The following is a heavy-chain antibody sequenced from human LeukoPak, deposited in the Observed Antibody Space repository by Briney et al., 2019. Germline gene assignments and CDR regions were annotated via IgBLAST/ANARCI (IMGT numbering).Heavy chain of an antibody. CDR2: IYYSGST. CDR3: ARERRQYYDFWSGYYTRGVVRSYYYYYMDV. V-gene: IGHV4-39*07. J-gene: IGHJ6*03. CDR1: GGSISSSSYY. Sequence: PSETLSLTCTVSGGSISSSSYYWGWIRQPPGTGLEWIGSIYYSGSTYYNPSLKSRVTISVDTSKNQFSLKLSSVTAADTAVYYCARERRQYYDFWSGYYTRGVVRSYYYYYMDVWGKGTTVTVSS. D-gene: IGHD3-3*01.